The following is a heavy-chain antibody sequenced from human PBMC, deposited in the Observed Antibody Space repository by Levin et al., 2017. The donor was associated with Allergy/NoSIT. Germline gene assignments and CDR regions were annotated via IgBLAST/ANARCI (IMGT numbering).Heavy chain of an antibody. D-gene: IGHD5-18*01. CDR2: IYYSGST. CDR1: GGSISSSSYY. Sequence: PSETLSLTCTVSGGSISSSSYYWGWIRQPPGKGLEWIGSIYYSGSTYYNPSLKSRVTISVDTSKNQFSLKLSSVTAADTAVYYCARHNLRLWFFYHWGQGTLVTVSS. CDR3: ARHNLRLWFFYH. V-gene: IGHV4-39*01. J-gene: IGHJ4*02.